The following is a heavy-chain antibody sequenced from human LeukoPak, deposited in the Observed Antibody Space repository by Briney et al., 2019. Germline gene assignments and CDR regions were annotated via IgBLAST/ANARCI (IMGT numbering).Heavy chain of an antibody. D-gene: IGHD1-1*01. CDR3: ERGGIPTEGYFYYYLDV. V-gene: IGHV3-48*04. CDR1: GLTFSTYD. CDR2: IGSSSGTI. J-gene: IGHJ6*03. Sequence: GGSLRLSCAASGLTFSTYDMTWVRGAPGEGREGVSYIGSSSGTIYYADSVTDRFTIPRDNANNSVFLQMNRLSPEDTAVYYCERGGIPTEGYFYYYLDVWGKGTTVTVSS.